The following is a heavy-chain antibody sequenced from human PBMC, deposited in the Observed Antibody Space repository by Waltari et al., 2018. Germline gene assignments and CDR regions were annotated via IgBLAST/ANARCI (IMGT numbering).Heavy chain of an antibody. V-gene: IGHV3-66*01. Sequence: EVQLVESGGDLVQPGGSLRLFCAASGFTVNKNYMSWVRQAPGKGLEWVALIYIGGTTYYADSVKGRFTISRDKTNNTLYLQMNGLRAEDTSVYYCSTRHYWCQGTLVTVSS. J-gene: IGHJ4*02. CDR1: GFTVNKNY. CDR3: STRHY. CDR2: IYIGGTT.